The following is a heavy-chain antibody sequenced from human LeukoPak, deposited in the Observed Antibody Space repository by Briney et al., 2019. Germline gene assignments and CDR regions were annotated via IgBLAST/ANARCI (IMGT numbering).Heavy chain of an antibody. D-gene: IGHD3-22*01. CDR1: GFSLSTGGVG. CDR2: IYWDDDK. Sequence: SGPTPVKPTQTLTLTCTFSGFSLSTGGVGVGWIRQPPGKALEWLALIYWDDDKRYSPSLKSRLTITKDTSKNQVVLTMTNMDPVDTATYYCAHRLLTMIVVSAGPFDYWGQGTLVTVSS. V-gene: IGHV2-5*02. J-gene: IGHJ4*02. CDR3: AHRLLTMIVVSAGPFDY.